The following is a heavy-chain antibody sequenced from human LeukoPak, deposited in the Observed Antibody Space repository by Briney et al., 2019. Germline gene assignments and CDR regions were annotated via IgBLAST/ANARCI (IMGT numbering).Heavy chain of an antibody. CDR2: ISSNGSTI. Sequence: GGSLRLSCAASGFTFSDYYMSWIRQAPGKGLEWVSYISSNGSTIHYADSVKGRFTISRDNAKNSLYLQMNSLRAEDTAVYYCARAAYYYDSSGYPPPWFDPWGQGTLVTVSS. D-gene: IGHD3-22*01. J-gene: IGHJ5*02. CDR1: GFTFSDYY. CDR3: ARAAYYYDSSGYPPPWFDP. V-gene: IGHV3-11*01.